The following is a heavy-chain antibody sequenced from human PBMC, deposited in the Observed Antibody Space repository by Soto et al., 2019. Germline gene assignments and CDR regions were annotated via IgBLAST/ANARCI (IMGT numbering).Heavy chain of an antibody. CDR2: IDNDGSST. Sequence: PKGALRRYCVDLEFTFSTNRMQWVRQAPGKELVWVSRIDNDGSSTNYADSVKGRFTITRDNAKDTEYLQMKNIKAEDKSGYNNAMVKMDVW. CDR3: AMVKMDV. J-gene: IGHJ6*01. D-gene: IGHD2-21*01. V-gene: IGHV3-74*01. CDR1: EFTFSTNR.